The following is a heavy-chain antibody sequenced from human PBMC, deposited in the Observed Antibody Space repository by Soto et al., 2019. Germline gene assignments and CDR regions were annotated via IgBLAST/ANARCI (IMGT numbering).Heavy chain of an antibody. CDR2: MNPNSGNT. V-gene: IGHV1-8*01. J-gene: IGHJ6*02. D-gene: IGHD6-13*01. CDR3: ARGSSSSWYYYGMDV. Sequence: QVQLVQSGAEVKKPGASVKVSCKASGYTFTSYDINWERQATGQGLEWMGWMNPNSGNTGYAQKFQGRVIMTRNTSISTAYMELSSLRSEDTAVYYCARGSSSSWYYYGMDVWGQGTTVTVSS. CDR1: GYTFTSYD.